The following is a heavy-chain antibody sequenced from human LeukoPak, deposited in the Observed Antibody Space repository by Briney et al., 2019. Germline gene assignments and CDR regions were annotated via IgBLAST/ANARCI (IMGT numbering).Heavy chain of an antibody. CDR3: ARCAWYSSGWSSYYYYYYMDV. J-gene: IGHJ6*03. V-gene: IGHV4-61*02. CDR1: GGSISSGSYY. D-gene: IGHD6-19*01. CDR2: IYTSGST. Sequence: PSQTLSLTCTVSGGSISSGSYYWSWIRQPAGKGLEWIGRIYTSGSTNYNPSLKSRVTISVDTSKNQFSLKLSSVTAADTAVYYCARCAWYSSGWSSYYYYYYMDVWGKGTTVTVSS.